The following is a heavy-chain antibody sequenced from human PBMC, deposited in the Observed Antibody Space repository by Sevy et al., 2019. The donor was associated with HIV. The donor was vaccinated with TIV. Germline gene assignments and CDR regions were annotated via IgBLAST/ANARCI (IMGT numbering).Heavy chain of an antibody. CDR1: GYRFTNHW. J-gene: IGHJ6*02. D-gene: IGHD2-8*02. Sequence: GEALKISCKGSGYRFTNHWIAWVRQMPGRGLEWMGIIYPDDSDTTYRLHFQGQVTITAEKSISTTYLQWTSLKASDGAIYYCARHLRGYCSSGMDVWGQGTTVTVSS. V-gene: IGHV5-51*01. CDR2: IYPDDSDT. CDR3: ARHLRGYCSSGMDV.